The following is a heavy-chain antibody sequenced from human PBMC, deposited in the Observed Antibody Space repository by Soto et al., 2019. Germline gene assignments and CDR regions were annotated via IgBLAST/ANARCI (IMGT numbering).Heavy chain of an antibody. CDR1: GFTFSSYS. V-gene: IGHV3-48*01. J-gene: IGHJ1*01. CDR2: ISSSSSTI. D-gene: IGHD6-13*01. Sequence: GGSLRLSCAASGFTFSSYSLNWVRQAPGKGLEWVSYISSSSSTIYYADSVKGRFTISRDNAKNSLYLQMNSLRAEDTAVYYCARDLGSSWYPEYFQHWGQGTLVTVSS. CDR3: ARDLGSSWYPEYFQH.